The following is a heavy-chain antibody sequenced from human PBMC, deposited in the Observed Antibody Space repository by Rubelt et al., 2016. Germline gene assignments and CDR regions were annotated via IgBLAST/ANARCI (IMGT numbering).Heavy chain of an antibody. V-gene: IGHV4-4*07. J-gene: IGHJ4*02. CDR3: ARESPKGFGELEARD. CDR1: GGSISSYY. Sequence: QVQLQESGPGLVKPSETLSLTCTVSGGSISSYYWSWIRQPAGKGLEWIGRIYTSGSTNYNPSRKVRVTVSVDTSKNPLSLKLSIVTAADSAVYYCARESPKGFGELEARDWGQGTLVTVSS. D-gene: IGHD3-10*01. CDR2: IYTSGST.